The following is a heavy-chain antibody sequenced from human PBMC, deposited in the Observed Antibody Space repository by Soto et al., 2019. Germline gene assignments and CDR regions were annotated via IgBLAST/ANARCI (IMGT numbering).Heavy chain of an antibody. CDR1: GFTFSNYD. CDR3: AKGSSSKGGLLPFGS. J-gene: IGHJ4*02. V-gene: IGHV3-23*01. D-gene: IGHD6-6*01. Sequence: EVQLSESGGGLAQPGGSLRLACAASGFTFSNYDMSWVRQAPGKGLEWVSAISSSARSTYYADSVKGRFTISRDNSNNTLYLQINSLRAEDTAVYYGAKGSSSKGGLLPFGSWGRGTPVTVSS. CDR2: ISSSARST.